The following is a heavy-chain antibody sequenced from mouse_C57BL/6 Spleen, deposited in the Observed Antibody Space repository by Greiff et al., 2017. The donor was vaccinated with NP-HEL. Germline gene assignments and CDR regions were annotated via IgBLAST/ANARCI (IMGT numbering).Heavy chain of an antibody. CDR2: INPSNGGT. Sequence: QVQLQQPGTELVKPGASVKLSCKASGYTFTSYWMHWVKQRPGQGLEWIGNINPSNGGTNYNKKFKSKATLTVDKSSSTAYMQLSSLTSEDSAVYYCARDPHYYGSSYWYFDVWGTGTTVTVSS. CDR1: GYTFTSYW. J-gene: IGHJ1*03. V-gene: IGHV1-53*01. D-gene: IGHD1-1*01. CDR3: ARDPHYYGSSYWYFDV.